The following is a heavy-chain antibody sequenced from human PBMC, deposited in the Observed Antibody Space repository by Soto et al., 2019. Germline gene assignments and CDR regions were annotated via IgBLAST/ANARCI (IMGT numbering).Heavy chain of an antibody. Sequence: GASLKVSCKASGYTFTSYAMHWVRQAPGQRLEWMGWINAGNGNTKYSQKFQGRVTITRDTSASTAYMELSSLRSEDTAVYYCVLHLGELSPSYDAFDIWGQGTMVTVSS. CDR1: GYTFTSYA. J-gene: IGHJ3*02. CDR3: VLHLGELSPSYDAFDI. CDR2: INAGNGNT. D-gene: IGHD3-16*02. V-gene: IGHV1-3*01.